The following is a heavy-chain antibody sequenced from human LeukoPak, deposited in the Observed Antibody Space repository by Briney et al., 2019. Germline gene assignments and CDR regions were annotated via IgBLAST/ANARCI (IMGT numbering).Heavy chain of an antibody. Sequence: SGTLSLTCAVSGGSISSSNWWSWVRQPPGKGLEWIGEIYHSGSTNYNPSPKSRVTISVDKSKNQFSLKLSSVTAADTAVYYCARHHTMVRGVKTYYYYYYMDVWGKGTTVTVSS. D-gene: IGHD3-10*01. CDR2: IYHSGST. CDR1: GGSISSSNW. V-gene: IGHV4-4*02. J-gene: IGHJ6*03. CDR3: ARHHTMVRGVKTYYYYYYMDV.